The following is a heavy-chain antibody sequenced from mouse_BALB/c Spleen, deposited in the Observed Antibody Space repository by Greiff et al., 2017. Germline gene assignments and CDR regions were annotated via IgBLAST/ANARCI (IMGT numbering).Heavy chain of an antibody. Sequence: EVQLQESGPGLVKPSQSLSLTCTVTGYSITSDYAWNWIRQFPGNKLEWMGYISYSGSTSYNPSLKSRISITRDTSKNQFFLQLNSVTTEDTATYYCARSTMITTYWFAYWGQGTLVTVSA. CDR2: ISYSGST. CDR3: ARSTMITTYWFAY. D-gene: IGHD2-4*01. CDR1: GYSITSDYA. J-gene: IGHJ3*01. V-gene: IGHV3-2*02.